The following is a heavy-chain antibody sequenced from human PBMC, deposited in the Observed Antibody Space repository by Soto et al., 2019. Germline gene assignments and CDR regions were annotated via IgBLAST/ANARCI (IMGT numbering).Heavy chain of an antibody. J-gene: IGHJ5*02. CDR1: GGSISSGGYY. CDR2: IYFSGTT. D-gene: IGHD3-22*01. V-gene: IGHV4-31*03. CDR3: ARRDRSGFSYWLDT. Sequence: SETLSLTCTVSGGSISSGGYYWSWIRQPPGKGLEWIGTIYFSGTTYYNPSLKSRVTISVDTSKNQFSLNLSSVTAADTAVYYCARRDRSGFSYWLDTWGQGTLVTVSS.